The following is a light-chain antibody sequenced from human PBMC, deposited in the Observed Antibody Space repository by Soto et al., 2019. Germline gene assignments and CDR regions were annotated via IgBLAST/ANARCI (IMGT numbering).Light chain of an antibody. CDR1: QSINSKS. Sequence: EIGLTQSPGTLSLSPGEGATVSCRVSQSINSKSLVWYQRKFGQAPRLLIDNTSSRATGIPDRFSGSGSGTDFTISISRLEPEDFAVYYCQHYGGSFIFGPGTKVDFK. CDR2: NTS. J-gene: IGKJ3*01. V-gene: IGKV3-20*01. CDR3: QHYGGSFI.